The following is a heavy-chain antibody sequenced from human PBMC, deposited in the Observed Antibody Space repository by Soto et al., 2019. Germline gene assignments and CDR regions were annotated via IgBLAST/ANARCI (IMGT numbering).Heavy chain of an antibody. CDR1: GFTFTTYA. CDR3: AKDWYEDY. V-gene: IGHV3-23*01. J-gene: IGHJ4*02. Sequence: EVQLLESGGGLVQPGGSLRLSCAASGFTFTTYAMTWVRQAPGKGLEWVSAINSAGTTYYVDSVKGRFTISRDNAKNTLYRQMNGLRAEDTAVYYCAKDWYEDYWGQGTLVTVSS. D-gene: IGHD6-13*01. CDR2: INSAGTT.